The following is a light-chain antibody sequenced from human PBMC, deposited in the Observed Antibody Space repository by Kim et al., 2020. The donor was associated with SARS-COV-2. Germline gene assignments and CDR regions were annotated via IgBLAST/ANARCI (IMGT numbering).Light chain of an antibody. CDR1: QSVSSSY. J-gene: IGKJ2*01. Sequence: LSPGERATLSCRASQSVSSSYLAWYQQRPGQAPRLLIYGASSRATGIPDRFSGSGSGTDFTLTISRLEPEDFAVYYCQQYGSSPRTFGQGTKLEI. V-gene: IGKV3-20*01. CDR2: GAS. CDR3: QQYGSSPRT.